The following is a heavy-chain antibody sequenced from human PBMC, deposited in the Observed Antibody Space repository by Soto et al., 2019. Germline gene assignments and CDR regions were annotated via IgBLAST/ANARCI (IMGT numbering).Heavy chain of an antibody. J-gene: IGHJ4*02. V-gene: IGHV3-30*18. CDR2: ISYDGSNK. CDR1: GFTFSSYG. Sequence: QVQLVESGGGVVQPGRSLRLSCAASGFTFSSYGMHWVRQAPCKGLEWVAVISYDGSNKYYADSVKGRFTISRDNSKNTLYLQMNSLIAEDTDVYYCAKSLLWFGDLLLWGQGTLVTVSS. CDR3: AKSLLWFGDLLL. D-gene: IGHD3-10*01.